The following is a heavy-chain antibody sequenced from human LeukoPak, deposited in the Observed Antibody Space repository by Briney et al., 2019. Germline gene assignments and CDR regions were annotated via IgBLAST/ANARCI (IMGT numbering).Heavy chain of an antibody. CDR3: ARHFPLWFGDAFDY. CDR1: GGSISSYY. V-gene: IGHV4-4*07. J-gene: IGHJ4*02. Sequence: PSETLSLTCTVSGGSISSYYWSWIRQPAGKGLEWIGRIYTSGSTNYNPSLKSRVTMSVDTSKNQFSLKLSSVTAADTAVYYCARHFPLWFGDAFDYWGQGTLDTVSS. CDR2: IYTSGST. D-gene: IGHD3-10*01.